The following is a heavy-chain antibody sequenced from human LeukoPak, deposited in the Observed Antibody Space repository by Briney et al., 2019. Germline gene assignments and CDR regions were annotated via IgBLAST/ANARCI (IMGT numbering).Heavy chain of an antibody. J-gene: IGHJ4*02. Sequence: PSETLSLTCAVYGGSFSGYYWSWIRQPPGKGLEWIGEINHGGSTNYSPSLKSRVTISIDTSKNHFSLRLTSVTAADTAVYYCARGGGGYDSKYYFDYWGQGTLVTVSS. CDR2: INHGGST. D-gene: IGHD5-12*01. CDR3: ARGGGGYDSKYYFDY. V-gene: IGHV4-34*01. CDR1: GGSFSGYY.